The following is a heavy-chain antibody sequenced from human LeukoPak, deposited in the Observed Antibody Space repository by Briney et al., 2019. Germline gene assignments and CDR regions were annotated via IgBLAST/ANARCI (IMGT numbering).Heavy chain of an antibody. CDR3: ARVVTYSYGYGYYGMDV. Sequence: SETLSLTCTVSGGSISSYYWSWIRQPPGKGLEWIGYIYYSGSTYYNPSLKSRVTISVDTSKNQFSLKLSSVTAADTAVYYCARVVTYSYGYGYYGMDVWGQGTTVTVSS. CDR1: GGSISSYY. CDR2: IYYSGST. V-gene: IGHV4-59*12. J-gene: IGHJ6*02. D-gene: IGHD5-18*01.